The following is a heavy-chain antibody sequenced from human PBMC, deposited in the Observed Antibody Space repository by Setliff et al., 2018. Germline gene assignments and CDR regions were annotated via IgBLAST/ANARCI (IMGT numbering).Heavy chain of an antibody. CDR3: ARDHDNPYHDYGDVDLSDYYYYGMDV. CDR1: GGTFSSYA. D-gene: IGHD4-17*01. V-gene: IGHV1-69*10. J-gene: IGHJ6*02. Sequence: KVSCKASGGTFSSYAISWVRQAPGQGLEWMGGIIPILGIANYAQKFQGRVTITADESTSTAYMELSSLRSEDTAMYYCARDHDNPYHDYGDVDLSDYYYYGMDVWGQGTTVTVSS. CDR2: IIPILGIA.